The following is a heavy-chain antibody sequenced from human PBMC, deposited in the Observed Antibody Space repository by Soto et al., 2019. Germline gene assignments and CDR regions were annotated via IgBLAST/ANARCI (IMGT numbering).Heavy chain of an antibody. V-gene: IGHV3-74*01. J-gene: IGHJ4*02. D-gene: IGHD2-2*01. CDR2: INSDGGTT. Sequence: EVQLVESGGGLVQPGGSLRLSCAVSGVTFSRYWMHWVRQAPGKGLVWLSRINSDGGTTEYADSVKGRFTISRDNAKSTMYLQINSLRAEDTAVYYCARTLGGSSSPYWGQGNLVPVSS. CDR1: GVTFSRYW. CDR3: ARTLGGSSSPY.